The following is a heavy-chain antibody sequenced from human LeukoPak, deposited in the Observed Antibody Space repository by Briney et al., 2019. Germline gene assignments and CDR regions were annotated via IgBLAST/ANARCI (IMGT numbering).Heavy chain of an antibody. CDR2: IRYDGSNK. Sequence: RSGGSLRLSCAASGFIFSSYGMHWVRQAPGNALKWVSFIRYDGSNKYYADSVKGLFTISRDNSKNTLYLQMNSLRAEDTAVYYCAKGRIVLMVYAGDAFDIWGQGTMVTVAS. V-gene: IGHV3-30*02. CDR3: AKGRIVLMVYAGDAFDI. D-gene: IGHD2-8*01. J-gene: IGHJ3*02. CDR1: GFIFSSYG.